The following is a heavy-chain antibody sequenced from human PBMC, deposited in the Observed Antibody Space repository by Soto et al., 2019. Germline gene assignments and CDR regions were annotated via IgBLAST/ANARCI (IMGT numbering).Heavy chain of an antibody. D-gene: IGHD2-21*02. CDR1: GGSLSSNSYY. V-gene: IGHV4-39*01. CDR2: IYYSGST. CDR3: ARTTAAIHLNY. J-gene: IGHJ4*02. Sequence: TSETLSLTCTVSGGSLSSNSYYLGWIRQPPGKGLEWIGSIYYSGSTYYNPSLKSRVTISVDTSKNQFSLKLSSVTAADTAVYYCARTTAAIHLNYWSQGTLVTVSS.